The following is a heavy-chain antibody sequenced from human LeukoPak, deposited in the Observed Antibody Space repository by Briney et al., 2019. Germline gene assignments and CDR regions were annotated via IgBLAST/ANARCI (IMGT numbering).Heavy chain of an antibody. V-gene: IGHV4-59*01. D-gene: IGHD2-2*01. J-gene: IGHJ6*03. CDR2: IYYSGST. Sequence: SETLSLTCTVSGGSINSYYCSWIRQPPGKGLEWIGYIYYSGSTNYNPSLKSRVTISVDTSKNQFSLKLSSVTAADTAVYYCARVVVPAASYYYYYMDVWGKGTTVTVSS. CDR1: GGSINSYY. CDR3: ARVVVPAASYYYYYMDV.